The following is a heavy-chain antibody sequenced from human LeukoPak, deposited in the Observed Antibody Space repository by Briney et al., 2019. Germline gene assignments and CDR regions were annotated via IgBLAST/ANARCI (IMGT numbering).Heavy chain of an antibody. CDR3: ARPLNVYGSGQFGFDY. V-gene: IGHV3-30*02. CDR1: GFTFSSYG. D-gene: IGHD3-10*01. Sequence: PGGSLRLSCEASGFTFSSYGMHWVRQAPGKGLEWVAFIRYDGSNKYYADSVKGRFTISRDNSKNTLYLQMNSLRAEDTAVYYCARPLNVYGSGQFGFDYWGQGTLVTVSS. CDR2: IRYDGSNK. J-gene: IGHJ4*02.